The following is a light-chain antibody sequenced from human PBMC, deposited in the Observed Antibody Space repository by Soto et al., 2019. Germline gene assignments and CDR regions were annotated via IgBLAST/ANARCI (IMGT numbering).Light chain of an antibody. CDR2: KAS. V-gene: IGKV1-5*03. Sequence: DIQITQSPSTLSGSVGDRVTITCRASQTISSWLAWYQQKPGKAPKLLIYKASTLKSGVPSRFSGSGSGTEFTLTISSLQPDDFATYYCQHNNSYSGAFGQGTKVDIK. CDR3: QHNNSYSGA. J-gene: IGKJ1*01. CDR1: QTISSW.